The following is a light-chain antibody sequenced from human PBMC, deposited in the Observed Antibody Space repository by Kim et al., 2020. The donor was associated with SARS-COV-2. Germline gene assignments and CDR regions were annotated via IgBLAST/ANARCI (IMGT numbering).Light chain of an antibody. CDR3: SSYTNKKTII. J-gene: IGLJ2*01. Sequence: QSALTQPASVSGSPGQSLTISCTGSSSDVGAYNYVSWYQQHPGKVPKLLLFDVTTRPSGVSSRFSGSRSGNTASLTISGLQTEDEADYYCSSYTNKKTIIFGGGTKVTVL. V-gene: IGLV2-14*03. CDR2: DVT. CDR1: SSDVGAYNY.